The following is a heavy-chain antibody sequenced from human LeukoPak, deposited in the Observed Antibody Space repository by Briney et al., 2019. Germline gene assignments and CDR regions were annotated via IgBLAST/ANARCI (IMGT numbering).Heavy chain of an antibody. D-gene: IGHD3-9*01. V-gene: IGHV1-18*01. CDR3: ARDRSEKTYYDILTGYTPMDY. CDR1: GYTFTSYG. Sequence: ASVKVSCEASGYTFTSYGISWVRQAPGQGLEWMGWISAYNGNTNYAPKLQGRVTMTTDTSTSTAYMELRSQRSDDTAVYYCARDRSEKTYYDILTGYTPMDYWGQGTLVTVSS. CDR2: ISAYNGNT. J-gene: IGHJ4*02.